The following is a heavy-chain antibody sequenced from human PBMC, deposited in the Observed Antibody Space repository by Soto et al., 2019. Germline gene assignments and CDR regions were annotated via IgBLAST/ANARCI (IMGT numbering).Heavy chain of an antibody. V-gene: IGHV1-3*01. CDR1: GYTFTRYT. CDR3: ARGIATGQLDP. CDR2: INPDNGNT. J-gene: IGHJ5*02. D-gene: IGHD2-15*01. Sequence: ASVNVSCKSSGYTFTRYTINWVRQAPGQRLEWMGWINPDNGNTKSSQKFQDRVIITRDTSASTAYMDLSSLRSEDTVVYYCARGIATGQLDPWGQGTLVTVSS.